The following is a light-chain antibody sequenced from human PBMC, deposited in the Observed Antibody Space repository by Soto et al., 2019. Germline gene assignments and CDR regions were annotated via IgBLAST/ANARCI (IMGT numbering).Light chain of an antibody. V-gene: IGKV1-27*01. J-gene: IGKJ5*01. CDR1: QGISNY. Sequence: DIQMTQSPSSLSASVGDRFSITCLSSQGISNYLAWYQQKPGKVPKLLIYAASTLQSGVPSRFSGSGSGTDFTLTISSLQPEDVATYYCQKYNSAPSITFGQGTRLQIK. CDR3: QKYNSAPSIT. CDR2: AAS.